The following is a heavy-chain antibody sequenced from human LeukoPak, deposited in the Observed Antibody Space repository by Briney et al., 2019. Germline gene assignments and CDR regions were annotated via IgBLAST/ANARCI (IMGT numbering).Heavy chain of an antibody. Sequence: GGSLRLSCAASGFIFSNYAMHWVRQAPGKGLEWVALISSDGSKIYYADSVKGRFTTSRDNSRNTLYLQMNRLRAEDTALYYCARAGGDYHYWYFDLWGRGTLVTVSS. J-gene: IGHJ2*01. CDR1: GFIFSNYA. D-gene: IGHD4-17*01. V-gene: IGHV3-30*04. CDR3: ARAGGDYHYWYFDL. CDR2: ISSDGSKI.